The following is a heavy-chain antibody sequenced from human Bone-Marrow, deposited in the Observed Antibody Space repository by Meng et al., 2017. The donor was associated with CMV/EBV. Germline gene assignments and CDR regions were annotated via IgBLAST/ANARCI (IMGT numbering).Heavy chain of an antibody. CDR2: IYYSGST. Sequence: GSLRLSCTVSGGSVSSGSYYWSWIRQPPGKGLEWIGYIYYSGSTNYNPSLKSRVTISVDTSKNQFSLKLSSVTAADTAVYYCAREVYYYDSSGYVDWGHGTRVTCSS. CDR1: GGSVSSGSYY. CDR3: AREVYYYDSSGYVD. D-gene: IGHD3-22*01. V-gene: IGHV4-61*01. J-gene: IGHJ4*01.